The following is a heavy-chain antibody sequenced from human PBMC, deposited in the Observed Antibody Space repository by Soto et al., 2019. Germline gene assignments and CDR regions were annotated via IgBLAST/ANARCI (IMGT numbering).Heavy chain of an antibody. D-gene: IGHD3-10*01. CDR1: GGSVRRGNYY. J-gene: IGHJ4*02. CDR2: ISNSGRT. CDR3: ARADYATGSYYPVY. Sequence: QVQLQESGPGLVKPSQTLSLTCTVSGGSVRRGNYYWSWIRQFPGKGLEWIGYISNSGRTHYNPSLMSRITILLDTSKNQFFLELRSVTAADTALYYCARADYATGSYYPVYWGQGTLVTVSS. V-gene: IGHV4-31*03.